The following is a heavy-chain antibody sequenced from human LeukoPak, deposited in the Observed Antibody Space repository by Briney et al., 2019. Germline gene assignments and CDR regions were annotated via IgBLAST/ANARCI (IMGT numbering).Heavy chain of an antibody. D-gene: IGHD3-22*01. CDR2: ISAYNGNT. CDR3: ARERTYYYDSSRKAFDI. J-gene: IGHJ3*02. Sequence: ASVKVSCKASGYTFISFGITWVRQAPGQGLEWMGWISAYNGNTKYAQNLQGRVTMTTDTSTSTAYMELRTLRSDDTAVYYCARERTYYYDSSRKAFDIWGQGTMVTVSS. V-gene: IGHV1-18*01. CDR1: GYTFISFG.